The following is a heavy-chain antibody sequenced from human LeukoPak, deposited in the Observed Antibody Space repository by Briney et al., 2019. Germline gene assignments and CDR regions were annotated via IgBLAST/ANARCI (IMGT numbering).Heavy chain of an antibody. Sequence: SVKVSCKASGGTFSSYAISWVRQAPGQGLEWMGRIIPILGIANYAQKFQGRVTITADKSTSTAYMELSSLRSEDTAVYYCARGKPDYSLRPPSDYWGQGTLVTVSS. CDR3: ARGKPDYSLRPPSDY. V-gene: IGHV1-69*04. J-gene: IGHJ4*02. CDR2: IIPILGIA. CDR1: GGTFSSYA. D-gene: IGHD2-21*01.